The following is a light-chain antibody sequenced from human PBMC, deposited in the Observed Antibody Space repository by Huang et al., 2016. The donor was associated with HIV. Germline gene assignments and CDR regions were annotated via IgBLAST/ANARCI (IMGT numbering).Light chain of an antibody. CDR1: QSVSSN. Sequence: EIVMTQSPATLSVSPGETDTLSCWDSQSVSSNLAWYQQKPHQTPRLLIDGASTRATTGAAMLRGSGSGTEFTLIISSLLPEDSAIYYCQQYDNWRPYTFGQGTKLEI. V-gene: IGKV3-15*01. J-gene: IGKJ2*01. CDR3: QQYDNWRPYT. CDR2: GAS.